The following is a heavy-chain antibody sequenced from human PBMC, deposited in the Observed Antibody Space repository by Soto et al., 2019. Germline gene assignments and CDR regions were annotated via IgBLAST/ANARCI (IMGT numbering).Heavy chain of an antibody. CDR1: GFSFGDYA. CDR2: ISESGGST. CDR3: AKRSPYSSGWYSPIFDY. V-gene: IGHV3-23*01. Sequence: GGALRLSCAASGFSFGDYAMSWVLQAPGKXLEWVSVISESGGSTHYADSVRGRFTVSRDNSKNSLSLRMNSLRDEDTAVYFCAKRSPYSSGWYSPIFDYWGQGAPVTVSP. J-gene: IGHJ4*02. D-gene: IGHD6-13*01.